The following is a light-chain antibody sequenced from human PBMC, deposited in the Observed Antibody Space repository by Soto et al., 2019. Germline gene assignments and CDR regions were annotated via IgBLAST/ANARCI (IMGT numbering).Light chain of an antibody. V-gene: IGLV2-14*03. J-gene: IGLJ1*01. CDR1: RSDVGGYNY. CDR3: SSYTTSNTRQIV. CDR2: DVS. Sequence: QSALTQPSSVSGSPGQSITIPSTRTRSDVGGYNYVSWYQHHPGKAPKLIIYDVSNRPSGVSIRFSGSKSDNTASLTISGLQPEDEADYHCSSYTTSNTRQIVFGTGTKLTVL.